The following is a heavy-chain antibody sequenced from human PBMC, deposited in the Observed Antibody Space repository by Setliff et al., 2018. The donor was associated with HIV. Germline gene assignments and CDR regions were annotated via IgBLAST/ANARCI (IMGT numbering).Heavy chain of an antibody. CDR3: AREGPPVDVAGRYLQH. V-gene: IGHV3-30-3*01. Sequence: PGGSLRLSCSASGFTFSSYSMHWIRQAPGKGPEWVAAISETAFFTHYLDSVRGRFTISRDNSKNTLYLEVNSVRDEDTAVYHCAREGPPVDVAGRYLQHWGRGTLVTVSS. J-gene: IGHJ1*01. CDR2: ISETAFFT. CDR1: GFTFSSYS. D-gene: IGHD2-15*01.